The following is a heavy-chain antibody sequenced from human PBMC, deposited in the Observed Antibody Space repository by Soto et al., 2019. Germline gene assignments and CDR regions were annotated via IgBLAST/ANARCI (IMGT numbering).Heavy chain of an antibody. CDR1: GGSIIGFY. J-gene: IGHJ4*02. Sequence: QVQLQESGPGLVKPSETLSLTCTVSGGSIIGFYWSWVRQSPGKGLEWIAYIYDTGDTWYMPSLQSRVTKSVNTPKNQSSLKLSSVTAADAAVYYCARHHPGICSGGSCPYYFDYWGQGILVTVSS. CDR2: IYDTGDT. CDR3: ARHHPGICSGGSCPYYFDY. V-gene: IGHV4-59*08. D-gene: IGHD2-15*01.